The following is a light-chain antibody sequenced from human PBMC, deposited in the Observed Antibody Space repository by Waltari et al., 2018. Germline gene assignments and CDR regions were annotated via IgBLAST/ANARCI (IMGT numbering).Light chain of an antibody. CDR3: QHYVRLPVT. CDR1: QSVGTF. Sequence: EIVLTPSPGALSLSPGERVTLSCRASQSVGTFLAWYQQKPGQPPRLLIYGASIRAACIPDRVSGSGSGTDFSLTISRLEPEDFAVYYFQHYVRLPVTFGQGTKVQIK. J-gene: IGKJ1*01. CDR2: GAS. V-gene: IGKV3-20*01.